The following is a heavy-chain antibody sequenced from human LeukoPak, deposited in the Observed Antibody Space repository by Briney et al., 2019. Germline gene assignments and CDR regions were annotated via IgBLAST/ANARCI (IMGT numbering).Heavy chain of an antibody. CDR3: ARVWWGTSTCFSFFDY. CDR1: GFTSSSYW. Sequence: PGGSLRLSCAASGFTSSSYWMSWVRQAPGKGLEWVANIKKDGSEQYYVDSVKGRFTISRDNAKNSLYLQMNSLRAEDTAVYYGARVWWGTSTCFSFFDYWGQEILVTVSS. CDR2: IKKDGSEQ. V-gene: IGHV3-7*01. J-gene: IGHJ4*02. D-gene: IGHD2-8*02.